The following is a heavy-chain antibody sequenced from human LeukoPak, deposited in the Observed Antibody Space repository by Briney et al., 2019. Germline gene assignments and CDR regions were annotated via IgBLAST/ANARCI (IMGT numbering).Heavy chain of an antibody. CDR2: ISYDGSNK. J-gene: IGHJ4*02. CDR1: GFTFSSYA. V-gene: IGHV3-30-3*01. Sequence: GGSLRLSCAASGFTFSSYAMHWVRQAPGKGLEWVAVISYDGSNKYYADSVKGRFTISRDNSKNTLYLQMNSLRAEDTAVYYCARPYSRRYCSSTSCYTEEYYFDYWGQGTLVTVSS. D-gene: IGHD2-2*02. CDR3: ARPYSRRYCSSTSCYTEEYYFDY.